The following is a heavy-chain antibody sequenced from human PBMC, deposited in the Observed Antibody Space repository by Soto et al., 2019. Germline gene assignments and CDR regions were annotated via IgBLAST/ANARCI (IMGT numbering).Heavy chain of an antibody. Sequence: GGSLRLSCAASGFTFSSYWMHWVRQAPGKGLVWVSRINSDGSSTSYADSVKGRFTISRDNAKNTLYLQMNSLRAEDTAVYYCARDLVKVDWGALYYYYGMDVWGQGTTVTVSS. CDR2: INSDGSST. V-gene: IGHV3-74*01. CDR3: ARDLVKVDWGALYYYYGMDV. J-gene: IGHJ6*02. CDR1: GFTFSSYW. D-gene: IGHD7-27*01.